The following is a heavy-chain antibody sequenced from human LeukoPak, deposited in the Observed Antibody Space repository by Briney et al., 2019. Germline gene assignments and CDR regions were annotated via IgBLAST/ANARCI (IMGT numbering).Heavy chain of an antibody. Sequence: PGGSLRLSCAASGFTFSSYEMNWVRQAPGKGLEWVSYISSSGSTIYYADSVKGRFTISRDNAKNSLYLQMNSLRAEDTAVYYCARDRRETAAVRSRLPHDAFDIWGQGTMVTVSS. V-gene: IGHV3-48*03. CDR3: ARDRRETAAVRSRLPHDAFDI. D-gene: IGHD5-18*01. CDR1: GFTFSSYE. CDR2: ISSSGSTI. J-gene: IGHJ3*02.